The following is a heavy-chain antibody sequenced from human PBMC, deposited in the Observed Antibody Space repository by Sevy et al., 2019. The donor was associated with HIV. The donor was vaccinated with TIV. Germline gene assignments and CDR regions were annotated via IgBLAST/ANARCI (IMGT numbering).Heavy chain of an antibody. J-gene: IGHJ6*02. CDR2: ISWNSGSI. Sequence: GGSLRLSCAASGFTFDDYAMHWVRQAPGKGLEWVSGISWNSGSIGYADSVKGRFIISRDNAKNSLYLQMNSLRAEDTALYYCAKDHEGGYSLSSHYYYYGMDVWGQGTTVTVSS. V-gene: IGHV3-9*01. CDR1: GFTFDDYA. CDR3: AKDHEGGYSLSSHYYYYGMDV. D-gene: IGHD5-18*01.